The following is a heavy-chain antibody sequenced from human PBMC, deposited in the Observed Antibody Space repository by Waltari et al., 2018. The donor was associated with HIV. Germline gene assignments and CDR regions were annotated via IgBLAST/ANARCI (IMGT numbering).Heavy chain of an antibody. CDR3: AREKRLGLDGMDV. D-gene: IGHD6-25*01. CDR1: GDTVADSY. J-gene: IGHJ6*02. CDR2: KSPNTGCK. Sequence: QLQMGQSGTEVKKPGDSVKVSCRASGDTVADSYIHWMRQAPGQGLEWMGWKSPNTGCKNYPQNVQGRDTLTRDTSSSTVFLELRSLRSDDAAIYYCAREKRLGLDGMDVWGPGTTVIVSS. V-gene: IGHV1-2*02.